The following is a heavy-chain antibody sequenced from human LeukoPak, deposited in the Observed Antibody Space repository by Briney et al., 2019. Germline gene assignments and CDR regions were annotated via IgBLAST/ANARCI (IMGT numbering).Heavy chain of an antibody. CDR3: ALDTMIVVALPHY. CDR1: GFTFSSYA. D-gene: IGHD3-22*01. Sequence: GSLRLSCAASGFTFSSYAMSWVRQAPGKGLEWVSAISGSGGSSYYADSVKGRFTISRDNSKNTLYLQMNSLRAEDTAVYYCALDTMIVVALPHYWGQGTLVTVSS. J-gene: IGHJ4*02. CDR2: ISGSGGSS. V-gene: IGHV3-23*01.